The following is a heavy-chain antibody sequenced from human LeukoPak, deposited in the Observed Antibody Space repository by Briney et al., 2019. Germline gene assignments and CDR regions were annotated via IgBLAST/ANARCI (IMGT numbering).Heavy chain of an antibody. J-gene: IGHJ4*02. CDR1: GGSISSYY. CDR3: ASGDPGGPNDY. V-gene: IGHV4-59*01. Sequence: SETLSLTCTVSGGSISSYYWIWIRQPPGKGLEWIGYIHYRGSTIYNPSLKSRVTISVDTSKNQFSLRLSSVTAADTAVYYCASGDPGGPNDYWGQGTLVTVSS. CDR2: IHYRGST. D-gene: IGHD1-14*01.